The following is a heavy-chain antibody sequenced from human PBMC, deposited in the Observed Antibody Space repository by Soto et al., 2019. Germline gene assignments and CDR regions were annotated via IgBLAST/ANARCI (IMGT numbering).Heavy chain of an antibody. V-gene: IGHV3-9*01. CDR2: ISWNSGSI. CDR1: GFTFDDYA. Sequence: EVQLVESGGGLVQPGRSLRLSCAASGFTFDDYAMHWVRQAPGKGLEWVSGISWNSGSIGYADSVKGRFTISRDNAKNSLYLQMNSLRAEDTALYYCAKALAGGYSYGPNWFDPWGQGTLVTVSS. J-gene: IGHJ5*02. CDR3: AKALAGGYSYGPNWFDP. D-gene: IGHD5-18*01.